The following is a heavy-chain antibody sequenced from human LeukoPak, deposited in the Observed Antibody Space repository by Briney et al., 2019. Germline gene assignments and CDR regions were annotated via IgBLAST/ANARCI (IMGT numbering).Heavy chain of an antibody. CDR2: IYYTGST. J-gene: IGHJ4*02. Sequence: SENLSLTCTVSGGSISSYYWSWIRQPPGKGLEWIGTIYYTGSTYYNPSLKSRVTISIDTSKNQFSLKLSSVTAADTAVYYCVCGYYSRGDYWGQGTLVTVSS. CDR1: GGSISSYY. CDR3: VCGYYSRGDY. V-gene: IGHV4-59*04. D-gene: IGHD2/OR15-2a*01.